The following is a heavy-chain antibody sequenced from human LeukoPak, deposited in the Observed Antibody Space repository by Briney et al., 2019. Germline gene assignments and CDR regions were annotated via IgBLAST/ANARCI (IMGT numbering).Heavy chain of an antibody. CDR2: INNDGSTT. CDR3: ARDGIVLGYYYYGMDV. J-gene: IGHJ6*02. V-gene: IGHV3-74*01. Sequence: GGSLRLSCAASGFTFSDYWIHWVRQVPGKGLVWVSRINNDGSTTRYADSVKGRFSISRDNAKNTVYLQMNSLRAEDSAVYYCARDGIVLGYYYYGMDVWGRGTTVTVSS. CDR1: GFTFSDYW. D-gene: IGHD2/OR15-2a*01.